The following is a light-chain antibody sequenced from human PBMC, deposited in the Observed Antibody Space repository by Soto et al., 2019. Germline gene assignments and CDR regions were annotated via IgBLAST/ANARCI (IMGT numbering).Light chain of an antibody. CDR3: CSFAGTSYV. J-gene: IGLJ1*01. Sequence: QSARTQPASVSGSPGQSITLSCTGASSDVGTYNLVSWYQQHPGKAPKLIIYEAAKRPSGVSNRFSGSRSANTASLTISGLQAEDEADYYCCSFAGTSYVFGTGTKVTVL. CDR1: SSDVGTYNL. CDR2: EAA. V-gene: IGLV2-23*01.